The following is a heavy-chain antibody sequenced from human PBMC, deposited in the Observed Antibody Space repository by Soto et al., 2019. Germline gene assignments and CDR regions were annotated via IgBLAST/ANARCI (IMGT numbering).Heavy chain of an antibody. Sequence: PGGSLRLSCAASGFTFSSYAMHWVRQAPGKGLEWVSAISGSGGSTYYADSVKGRFTISRDNSKNTLYLQMNSLRAEDTAVYYCAKSPQGVVPYGMDVWGQGTTVTVSS. CDR3: AKSPQGVVPYGMDV. CDR2: ISGSGGST. J-gene: IGHJ6*02. CDR1: GFTFSSYA. D-gene: IGHD2-15*01. V-gene: IGHV3-23*01.